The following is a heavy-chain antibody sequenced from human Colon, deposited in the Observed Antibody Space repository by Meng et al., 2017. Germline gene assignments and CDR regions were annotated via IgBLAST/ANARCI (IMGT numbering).Heavy chain of an antibody. D-gene: IGHD4-17*01. Sequence: LQAPCPGLVRPSGALALPCTVSGASVSSECTYWGWIRQSPGKGLEWIGYIYYTGNTNYNPSLASRVSMSLDTSKNHFSLHLTSVTAADTAIYYCARVNGDFDEAWFDPWGQGTLVTVSS. CDR2: IYYTGNT. J-gene: IGHJ5*02. CDR3: ARVNGDFDEAWFDP. V-gene: IGHV4-61*03. CDR1: GASVSSECTY.